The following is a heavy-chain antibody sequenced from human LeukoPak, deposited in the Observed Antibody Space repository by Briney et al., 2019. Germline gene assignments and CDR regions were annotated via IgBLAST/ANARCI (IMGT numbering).Heavy chain of an antibody. D-gene: IGHD6-13*01. V-gene: IGHV3-30*02. CDR1: GFTFSSYG. J-gene: IGHJ4*02. CDR3: AKDPGIAAAGPFDY. CDR2: IRYDGSNK. Sequence: GGSLRLSCAASGFTFSSYGMHWVRQAPGKGLEWVAFIRYDGSNKYYAGSVKGRFTISRDNSKNTLYLQMNSLRAEDTAVYYCAKDPGIAAAGPFDYWGQGTLVTVSS.